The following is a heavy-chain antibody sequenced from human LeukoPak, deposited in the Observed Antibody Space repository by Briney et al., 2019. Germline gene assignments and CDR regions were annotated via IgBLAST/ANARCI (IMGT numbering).Heavy chain of an antibody. Sequence: GGSLRLSCTVSGFTLSSYEMSWIRQAPGKGLEWVSSIDYSGGSSYYADSVKGRFTISRDNAKNSLYLQMNSLRAEDTAVYYCARGRNTMVRGAIGAETRYCYCYYMDVWGKGTTVTVSS. CDR3: ARGRNTMVRGAIGAETRYCYCYYMDV. V-gene: IGHV3-23*01. CDR2: IDYSGGSS. CDR1: GFTLSSYE. J-gene: IGHJ6*03. D-gene: IGHD3-10*01.